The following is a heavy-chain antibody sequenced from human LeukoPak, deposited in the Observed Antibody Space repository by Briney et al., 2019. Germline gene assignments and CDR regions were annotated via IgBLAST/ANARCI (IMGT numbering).Heavy chain of an antibody. V-gene: IGHV3-7*02. CDR3: AGRGIGSSWDY. Sequence: PGGSLRLSCAASGFSFSSYWMSRVRQAPGKGLEWVANIKQDGSQKYYVDSVKGRFTISRDNARNSLYLQMNSLRAEDTAVYYCAGRGIGSSWDYWGQGTLSPSPQ. CDR2: IKQDGSQK. J-gene: IGHJ4*02. CDR1: GFSFSSYW. D-gene: IGHD6-13*01.